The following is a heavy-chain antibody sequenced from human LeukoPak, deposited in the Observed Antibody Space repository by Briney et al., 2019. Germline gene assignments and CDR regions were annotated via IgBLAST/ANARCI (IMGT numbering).Heavy chain of an antibody. Sequence: SETLSLTCTVSGGSISSGGYYWSWIRQPPGKGLEWIGYIYHSGSTYYNPSLKSRVTISVDTSKNQFSLKLSSVTAADTAVYYCARVARDIVVVPAAMGTDAFDIWGQGTMVIVSS. CDR3: ARVARDIVVVPAAMGTDAFDI. J-gene: IGHJ3*02. CDR2: IYHSGST. D-gene: IGHD2-2*01. CDR1: GGSISSGGYY. V-gene: IGHV4-30-2*05.